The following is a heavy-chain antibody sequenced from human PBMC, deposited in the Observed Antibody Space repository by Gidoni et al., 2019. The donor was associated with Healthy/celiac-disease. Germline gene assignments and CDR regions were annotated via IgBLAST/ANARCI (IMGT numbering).Heavy chain of an antibody. CDR2: IYTSGST. D-gene: IGHD3-10*01. Sequence: QVQLQESGPGLVKPSQTVSLTCPVPGGSFSSGSYYWSWIRQPAGKGLEWIGRIYTSGSTNYNPSLKSRVTISVDTSKTQFSLKLSSVTAADTAVYYCARAIYGSGSYFPLFDYWGQGTLVTFSS. CDR3: ARAIYGSGSYFPLFDY. CDR1: GGSFSSGSYY. J-gene: IGHJ4*02. V-gene: IGHV4-61*02.